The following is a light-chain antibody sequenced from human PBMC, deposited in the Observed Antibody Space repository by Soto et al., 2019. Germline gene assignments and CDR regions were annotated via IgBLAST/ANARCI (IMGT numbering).Light chain of an antibody. V-gene: IGLV2-23*01. Sequence: QSALTQPASVSGSPGQSITISCTGTSSDVGSYNLVSWYQQHPGKAPKVMIYEGSKRPSGVSNRFSGSKSGNTASLTISGLQAEDGADYSCCSYAGSSTWVFGGGTTLTVL. CDR3: CSYAGSSTWV. CDR2: EGS. J-gene: IGLJ3*02. CDR1: SSDVGSYNL.